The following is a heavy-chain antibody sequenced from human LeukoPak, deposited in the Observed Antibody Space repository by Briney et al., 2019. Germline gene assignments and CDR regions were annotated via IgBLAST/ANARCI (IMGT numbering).Heavy chain of an antibody. CDR2: INSDGSST. CDR1: GFTFSSYW. D-gene: IGHD4-17*01. CDR3: ARISHDYELDC. V-gene: IGHV3-74*01. J-gene: IGHJ4*02. Sequence: PRGSMRLSCAASGFTFSSYWMHWVRQAPGKGLVWVSRINSDGSSTSYADSVKGRFTISRDNAKNTLYLQMNSLRAEDTAVYYCARISHDYELDCWGQGTLVTVSS.